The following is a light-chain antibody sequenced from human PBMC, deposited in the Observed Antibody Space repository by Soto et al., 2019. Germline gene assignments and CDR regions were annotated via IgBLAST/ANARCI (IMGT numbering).Light chain of an antibody. CDR2: AAS. V-gene: IGKV1-27*01. CDR1: QGIGVN. CDR3: QKYNSAPLT. Sequence: DIQMTQSPSSLSSSLGDRVTITCRASQGIGVNFAWFQQKPGKVPKLLIYAASALQSGVPSRFSGSGSGTDFTLTISSLQPEDFATYYCQKYNSAPLTFGGGTKVEIK. J-gene: IGKJ4*01.